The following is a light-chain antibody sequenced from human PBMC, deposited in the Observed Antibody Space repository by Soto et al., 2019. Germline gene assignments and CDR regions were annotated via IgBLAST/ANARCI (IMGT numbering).Light chain of an antibody. CDR1: QTISTW. J-gene: IGKJ4*01. CDR3: QQYNSYPLT. Sequence: DIQMTQSPSTLSASVGDRVTITCRASQTISTWLAWYQHKPGKAPNLLIYDASTLMSGVPSRFSGSGSGTEFTLTISSLQPGDFATYYCQQYNSYPLTFGGGTKVDIK. V-gene: IGKV1-5*01. CDR2: DAS.